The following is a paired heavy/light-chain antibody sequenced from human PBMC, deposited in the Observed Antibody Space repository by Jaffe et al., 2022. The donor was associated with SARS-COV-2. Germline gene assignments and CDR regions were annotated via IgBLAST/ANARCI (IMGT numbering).Heavy chain of an antibody. CDR1: GFSISSGYH. J-gene: IGHJ4*02. V-gene: IGHV4-38-2*02. CDR2: IYHSGST. D-gene: IGHD2-15*01. Sequence: QVQLQESGPGLVKPSETLSLTCTVSGFSISSGYHWGWIRQPPGKGLEWIGNIYHSGSTYYNPSLKSRVTISVDTSKNQFSLKLSSVTAADTAVYYCARDPGHDIKATDYWGQGTLVTVSS. CDR3: ARDPGHDIKATDY.
Light chain of an antibody. CDR2: STS. CDR3: LLYYGGAYV. V-gene: IGLV7-43*01. Sequence: QTVVTQEPSLTVSPGGTVTLTCASSTGAVTSGYYPNWFQQKPGQAPRPLIYSTSNKHSWTPARFSGSLLGGKAALTLSGVQPEDEAEYYCLLYYGGAYVFGSGTKVTVL. J-gene: IGLJ1*01. CDR1: TGAVTSGYY.